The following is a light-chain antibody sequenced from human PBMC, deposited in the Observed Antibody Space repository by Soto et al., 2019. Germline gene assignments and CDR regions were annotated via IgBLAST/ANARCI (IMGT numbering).Light chain of an antibody. CDR2: AAS. CDR3: QQYDNVFT. V-gene: IGKV1-33*01. J-gene: IGKJ5*01. Sequence: DIQMTQSPSSLSESAGDRVTITCRASQGISTYLNWYQQKPGKAPKLLIYAASSLQSGVPSRFSGSGSETDFTFTISSLQPEDIATYYCQQYDNVFTFGQGTRLEI. CDR1: QGISTY.